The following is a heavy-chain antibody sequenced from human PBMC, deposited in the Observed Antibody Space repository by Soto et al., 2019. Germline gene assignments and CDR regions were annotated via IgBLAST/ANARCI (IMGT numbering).Heavy chain of an antibody. J-gene: IGHJ4*02. CDR1: GFTFSAYW. CDR3: ARLRGDYFDY. Sequence: EVQLVESGGGLVQPGGSLRLSCVASGFTFSAYWMTWVCQAPGKGLEWLANIKEDGSEKHYLDSVEGRFASSRDNAKNSLYLQMNSLRAEDTAVYYCARLRGDYFDYWGQGTLVTVSS. V-gene: IGHV3-7*01. CDR2: IKEDGSEK.